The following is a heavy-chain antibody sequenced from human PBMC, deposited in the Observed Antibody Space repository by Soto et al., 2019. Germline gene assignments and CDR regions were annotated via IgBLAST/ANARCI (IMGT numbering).Heavy chain of an antibody. D-gene: IGHD6-13*01. CDR2: ISAYNGNT. CDR1: GYTLTSYG. V-gene: IGHV1-18*01. CDR3: ARAGDSSSWYNHYYYYYGMDV. Sequence: GASVKVSCKASGYTLTSYGISWVRQAPGQGLEWMGWISAYNGNTNYAQKLQGRVTMTTDTSTSTAYMELRSLRSDDTAVYYCARAGDSSSWYNHYYYYYGMDVWGQGTTVTVSS. J-gene: IGHJ6*02.